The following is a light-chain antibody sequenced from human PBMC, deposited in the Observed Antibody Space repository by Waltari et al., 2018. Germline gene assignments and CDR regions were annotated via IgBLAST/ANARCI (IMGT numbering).Light chain of an antibody. CDR2: SAS. Sequence: DIQMTQSPSSVSASVGDRVTITCRASQGISSWLAWYQQKPGEAPKLLIYSASTLYNGVPLRFSGSGSGTDFTLTISSLQPDDSGTYYCQQANSFPPTFGQGTKLEI. CDR1: QGISSW. J-gene: IGKJ2*01. CDR3: QQANSFPPT. V-gene: IGKV1-12*01.